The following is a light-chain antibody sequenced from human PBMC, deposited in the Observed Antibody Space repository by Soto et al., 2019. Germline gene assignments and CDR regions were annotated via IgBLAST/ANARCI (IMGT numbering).Light chain of an antibody. CDR1: QSLSIW. Sequence: DIQMTQSPSTLSVSVGDRVTITCRASQSLSIWLAWYQQKPGKAPKVLIYDASTLASGVPSRFSGSGSGTEFTLTISSLQPADFATYYCQQSNGYFGGGTRVEIK. CDR3: QQSNGY. CDR2: DAS. V-gene: IGKV1-5*01. J-gene: IGKJ4*01.